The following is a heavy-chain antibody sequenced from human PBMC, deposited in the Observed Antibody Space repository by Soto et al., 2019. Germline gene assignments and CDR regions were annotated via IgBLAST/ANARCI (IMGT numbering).Heavy chain of an antibody. CDR1: GFTFSHAW. CDR3: STRGYSGSYYDYYYYGMDV. D-gene: IGHD1-26*01. V-gene: IGHV3-15*01. Sequence: GSLRLSCAASGFTFSHAWMSWVRQAPGKGLEWIGRIKSKTDGGTTDYAAPVKGRFTISRDDSINTLYLQMNSLKTEDTAVYYCSTRGYSGSYYDYYYYGMDVWGRGTTVTVSS. CDR2: IKSKTDGGTT. J-gene: IGHJ6*02.